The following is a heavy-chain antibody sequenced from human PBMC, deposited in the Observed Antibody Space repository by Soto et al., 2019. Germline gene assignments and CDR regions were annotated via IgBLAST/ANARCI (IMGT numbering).Heavy chain of an antibody. V-gene: IGHV4-34*01. Sequence: SETLSLTCAVYGGSFSGYYWSWIRQPPGKGLEWIGEINHSGSTNYNPSLKSRVTISVDTSKNQFSLKLSSVTAADTAVYYCARGSERVGATFFDYWGQGTLVTVS. D-gene: IGHD1-26*01. J-gene: IGHJ4*02. CDR1: GGSFSGYY. CDR2: INHSGST. CDR3: ARGSERVGATFFDY.